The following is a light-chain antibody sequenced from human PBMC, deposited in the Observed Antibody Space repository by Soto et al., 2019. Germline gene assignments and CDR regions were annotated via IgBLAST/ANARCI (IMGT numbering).Light chain of an antibody. Sequence: IQMTQSPSSLSASVGDRVTITCRASQGIRSDLGWFQQKPGKAPKLLISAASILQSGVPSRFSGSGSGTDFTLTISSLQPEDFATYYCLQDYTYPWTSGQGTKVEIK. CDR3: LQDYTYPWT. CDR2: AAS. J-gene: IGKJ1*01. CDR1: QGIRSD. V-gene: IGKV1-6*01.